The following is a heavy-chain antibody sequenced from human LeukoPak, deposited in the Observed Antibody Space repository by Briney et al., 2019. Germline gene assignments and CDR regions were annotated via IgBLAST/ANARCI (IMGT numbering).Heavy chain of an antibody. J-gene: IGHJ6*02. V-gene: IGHV1-69*04. CDR3: ARAPTYYDIFYYYGMDV. D-gene: IGHD3-9*01. Sequence: ASVKVSCKASGDTFSSYAISWVRQAPGQGLEWMGRIIPILGIANYAQKFQGRVTITADKSTSTAYMELSSLRSEDTAVYYCARAPTYYDIFYYYGMDVWGQGTTVTVSS. CDR1: GDTFSSYA. CDR2: IIPILGIA.